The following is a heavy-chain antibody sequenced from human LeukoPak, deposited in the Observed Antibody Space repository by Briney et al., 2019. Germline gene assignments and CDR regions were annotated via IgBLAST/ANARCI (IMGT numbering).Heavy chain of an antibody. CDR3: ARGSVRYYDILTGYSRQPRFDP. CDR1: GGSVSSGSYY. J-gene: IGHJ5*02. Sequence: SETLSLTCTVSGGSVSSGSYYWSWIRQPPGKGLEWIGEINHSGSTNYNPSLKSRVTISVDTSKNQFSLKLSSVTAADTAVYYCARGSVRYYDILTGYSRQPRFDPWGQGTLVTVSS. V-gene: IGHV4-39*07. D-gene: IGHD3-9*01. CDR2: INHSGST.